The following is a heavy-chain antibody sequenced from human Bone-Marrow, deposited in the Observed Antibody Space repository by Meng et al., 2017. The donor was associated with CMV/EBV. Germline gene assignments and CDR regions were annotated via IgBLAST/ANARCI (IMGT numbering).Heavy chain of an antibody. J-gene: IGHJ5*02. D-gene: IGHD4-23*01. CDR2: ISSSSSYI. Sequence: GESLKISCAASGFTFSSYSMNWVRQAPGKGLEWVSSISSSSSYIYYADSVKGRFTISRDNAKNPLYLQMNSLRAEDTAVYYYARVYGGLNEFDPWGQGTLVTVSS. CDR1: GFTFSSYS. CDR3: ARVYGGLNEFDP. V-gene: IGHV3-21*01.